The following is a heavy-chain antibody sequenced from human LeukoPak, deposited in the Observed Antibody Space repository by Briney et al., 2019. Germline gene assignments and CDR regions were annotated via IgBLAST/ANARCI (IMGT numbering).Heavy chain of an antibody. CDR3: ARGSRRLADFHY. J-gene: IGHJ4*02. CDR2: INHSGST. V-gene: IGHV4-34*01. CDR1: GGSFSAYY. Sequence: KPSETLSLTCAVYGGSFSAYYWSWIRQTPGKGLEWIGEINHSGSTNYDPSLKSRVTISVDTSKNHFSLELSSVTAADTAVYYCARGSRRLADFHYWGQGTLVTVSS. D-gene: IGHD6-19*01.